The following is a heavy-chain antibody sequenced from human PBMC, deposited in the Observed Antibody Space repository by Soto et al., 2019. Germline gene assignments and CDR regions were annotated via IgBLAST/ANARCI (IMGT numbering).Heavy chain of an antibody. Sequence: SETLSLTCTVSGGSISSYYWSWILQPPGKGLEWIGYIYYSGSTNYNPSLKSRVTISVDTSKNQFSLKLSSVTAADTAVYYCARAISGEPWAIGGGYYYYYYYIDLCGKGTTLTVSS. CDR3: ARAISGEPWAIGGGYYYYYYYIDL. D-gene: IGHD3-16*01. J-gene: IGHJ6*03. V-gene: IGHV4-59*01. CDR2: IYYSGST. CDR1: GGSISSYY.